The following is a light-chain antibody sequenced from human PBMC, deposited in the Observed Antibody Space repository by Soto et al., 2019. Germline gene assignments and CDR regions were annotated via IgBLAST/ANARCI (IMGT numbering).Light chain of an antibody. V-gene: IGLV2-11*01. CDR2: DVS. Sequence: QSALTQPRSVSGSPGQSVTISCTGTSSDVGGYIYVSWYQQYPAKAPKVMIYDVSRRPSGVSDRFSGSKSGNTASLTISGLQAEDEAVYYCCSYAGNKTVVFGGGTKVTVL. CDR3: CSYAGNKTVV. J-gene: IGLJ3*02. CDR1: SSDVGGYIY.